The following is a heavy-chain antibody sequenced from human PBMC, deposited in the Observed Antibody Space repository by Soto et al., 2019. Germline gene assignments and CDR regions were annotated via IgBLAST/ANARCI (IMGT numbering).Heavy chain of an antibody. D-gene: IGHD2-15*01. Sequence: QPQLVQSGPEVKKAGASVKVSCQASGYTFTTHGISWVRQAPGQGLEWMGWISTYNGNTNYAQKLQGRFTLTADTYTGTAYMELRSLRSDDTAVYYCARVGLDCSGGSCYYAYYFDYWGQGTLVTVSS. CDR1: GYTFTTHG. V-gene: IGHV1-18*01. CDR2: ISTYNGNT. J-gene: IGHJ4*02. CDR3: ARVGLDCSGGSCYYAYYFDY.